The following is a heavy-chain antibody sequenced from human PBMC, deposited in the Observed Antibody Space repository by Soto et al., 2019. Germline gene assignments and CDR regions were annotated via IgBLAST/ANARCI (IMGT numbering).Heavy chain of an antibody. D-gene: IGHD7-27*01. CDR1: GGTFSSYT. V-gene: IGHV1-69*08. CDR3: AREDRTNFDS. J-gene: IGHJ1*01. Sequence: QVQLVQSGAEVKKPGSSVKVSCKASGGTFSSYTISWVRQAPGQGLEWMGRIIPILGIANYAQKFQGRVTITADKSTLTADRELSSLRSEDTDVYYCAREDRTNFDSWGQGTLVTVSS. CDR2: IIPILGIA.